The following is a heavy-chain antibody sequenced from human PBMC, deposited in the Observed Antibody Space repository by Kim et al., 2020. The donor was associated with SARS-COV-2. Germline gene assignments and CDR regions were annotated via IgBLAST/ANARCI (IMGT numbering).Heavy chain of an antibody. CDR1: EFTFSTYW. V-gene: IGHV3-7*03. CDR2: IKEDGSEK. J-gene: IGHJ3*02. Sequence: GGSLRLSCAASEFTFSTYWMSWIRQAPGKGLEWVANIKEDGSEKHYVDSVKGRFTISRDNAKNSLYLQMNSLRVEDTAVYYCARVGCSTTKCFDAFYIWGQETMVTVSS. D-gene: IGHD2-2*01. CDR3: ARVGCSTTKCFDAFYI.